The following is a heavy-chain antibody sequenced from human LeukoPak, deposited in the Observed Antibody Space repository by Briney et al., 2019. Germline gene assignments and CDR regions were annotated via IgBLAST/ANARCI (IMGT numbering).Heavy chain of an antibody. CDR1: GFTFSSYG. Sequence: GGSLRLSCAASGFTFSSYGMHWVRQAPGKGLEWVAFIRSDGSNIYYADSVKGRFTISRDNPKNTLYLQMNSLRAEDTAVYYCARASIEDYYGSGSYGVDYWGQGTLVTVSS. D-gene: IGHD3-10*01. CDR2: IRSDGSNI. V-gene: IGHV3-30*02. J-gene: IGHJ4*02. CDR3: ARASIEDYYGSGSYGVDY.